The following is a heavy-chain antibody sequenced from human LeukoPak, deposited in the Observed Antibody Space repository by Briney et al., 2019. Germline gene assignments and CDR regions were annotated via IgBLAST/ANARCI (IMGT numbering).Heavy chain of an antibody. Sequence: GGSLRLSCAASGFTLSSYWMHWVRQAPGKGLVWVSRINSDGSSTSYADSVKGRFTISRDNAKNTLYLQMNSLRAEDTAVYYCAIGFNWNDEFDYWGQGTLVTVSS. CDR3: AIGFNWNDEFDY. CDR1: GFTLSSYW. V-gene: IGHV3-74*01. J-gene: IGHJ4*02. CDR2: INSDGSST. D-gene: IGHD1-1*01.